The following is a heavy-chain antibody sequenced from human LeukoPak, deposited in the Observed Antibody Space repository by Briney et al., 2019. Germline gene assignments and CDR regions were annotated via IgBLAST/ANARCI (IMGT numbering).Heavy chain of an antibody. Sequence: GASVKVSCKASGYTFTSYYMHWVRQAPGQGLEWMGGIIPIFGTANYAQKFQGRVTMTRDTSTSTVYMELSSLRSEDTAVYYCARDQNWNDLEPDYWGQGTLVTVSS. D-gene: IGHD1-1*01. CDR2: IIPIFGTA. CDR3: ARDQNWNDLEPDY. CDR1: GYTFTSYY. J-gene: IGHJ4*01. V-gene: IGHV1-46*01.